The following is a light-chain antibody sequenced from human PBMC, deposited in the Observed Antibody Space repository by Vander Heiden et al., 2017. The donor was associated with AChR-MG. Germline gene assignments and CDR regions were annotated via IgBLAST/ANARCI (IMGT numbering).Light chain of an antibody. J-gene: IGKJ3*01. Sequence: EIVLTQSPATLSLSPGERATPSCRASQSVSSYLAWYQQKPGQAPSLLIYDASNRATGIPARFSGSGSGTDFTLTISSLEPEDFAVYYCQQRSNWPPVFTFGPGTKVDIK. CDR2: DAS. V-gene: IGKV3-11*01. CDR1: QSVSSY. CDR3: QQRSNWPPVFT.